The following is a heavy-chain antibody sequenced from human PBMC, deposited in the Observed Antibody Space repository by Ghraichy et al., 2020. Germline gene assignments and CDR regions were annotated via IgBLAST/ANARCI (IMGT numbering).Heavy chain of an antibody. CDR1: GFTFSSYG. Sequence: GGSLRLSCAASGFTFSSYGMHWVRQAPGKGLEWVAVISYDGSNKYYADSVKGRFTISRDNSKNTLYLQMNSLRAEDTAVYYCAKPDRSIAVAVNFDYWGQGTLVTVSS. J-gene: IGHJ4*02. V-gene: IGHV3-30*18. D-gene: IGHD6-19*01. CDR3: AKPDRSIAVAVNFDY. CDR2: ISYDGSNK.